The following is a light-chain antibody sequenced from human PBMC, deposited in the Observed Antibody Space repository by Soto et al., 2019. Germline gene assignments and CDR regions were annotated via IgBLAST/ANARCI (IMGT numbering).Light chain of an antibody. CDR2: WAS. V-gene: IGKV4-1*01. CDR1: QSVLYSSNNKNY. J-gene: IGKJ2*01. CDR3: QQYYNTPSYT. Sequence: DIVMTQSPDSLAVSLGERATINCKSSQSVLYSSNNKNYLAWYQQKPGQPPKLLIYWASTRESGVPDRFSSSGSGTDFSFTISSLQAEDVAVYYCQQYYNTPSYTFGQGTKLEIK.